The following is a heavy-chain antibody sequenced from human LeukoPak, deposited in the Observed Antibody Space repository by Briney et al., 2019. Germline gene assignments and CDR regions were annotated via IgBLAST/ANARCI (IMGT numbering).Heavy chain of an antibody. CDR2: IYSGGST. CDR1: GFTVSSNY. Sequence: SGGSLRLSCAASGFTVSSNYMSWVRQAPGKGLEWVSVIYSGGSTYYADSVKGRFTISRDNSKNTLYLQMNSLRAEDTAVYYCARGIAVAGTGNWFDPCGQGTLVTVSS. D-gene: IGHD6-19*01. J-gene: IGHJ5*02. V-gene: IGHV3-53*01. CDR3: ARGIAVAGTGNWFDP.